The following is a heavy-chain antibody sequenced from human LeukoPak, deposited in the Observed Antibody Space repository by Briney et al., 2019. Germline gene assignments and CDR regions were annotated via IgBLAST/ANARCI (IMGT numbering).Heavy chain of an antibody. V-gene: IGHV4-61*08. D-gene: IGHD6-19*01. Sequence: SETLSLTCTVSGGSISSGGYYWSWIRQHPGKGLEWIGYIYYSGSTNYNPSLKSRVIVSVDTPKNQFSLKLSSVTAADTAVYYCARHRDYGSGWYGFDYWGQGSLVTVSS. CDR1: GGSISSGGYY. J-gene: IGHJ4*02. CDR2: IYYSGST. CDR3: ARHRDYGSGWYGFDY.